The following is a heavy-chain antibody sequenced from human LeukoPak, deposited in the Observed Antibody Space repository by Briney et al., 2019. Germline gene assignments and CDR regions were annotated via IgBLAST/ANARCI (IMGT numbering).Heavy chain of an antibody. J-gene: IGHJ4*02. CDR2: ISGSGSTT. Sequence: PGGSLRLSCAASGFTFSSYAMSWVRQAPGKGLEWVSAISGSGSTTYYADSVKGRFTISRDNSKNTLYLQMNSLRAEDTAVYYCAKDPPTRYDSSGYDDYWGQGTLVTVSS. D-gene: IGHD3-22*01. V-gene: IGHV3-23*01. CDR3: AKDPPTRYDSSGYDDY. CDR1: GFTFSSYA.